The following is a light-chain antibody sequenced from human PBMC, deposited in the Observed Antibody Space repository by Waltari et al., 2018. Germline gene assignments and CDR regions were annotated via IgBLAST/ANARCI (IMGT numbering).Light chain of an antibody. CDR3: QQYKSYPWT. V-gene: IGKV1-5*01. Sequence: DIQMTQSPSTLSAAVGDRVTITFRASQRISSSLAWFAWYQQKPGKAPKLLIYDVSSLESGVPSRFSGSASGTEFTLTISSLQPDDFATYYCQQYKSYPWTFGQGTKVEIK. CDR1: QRISSSLAW. CDR2: DVS. J-gene: IGKJ1*01.